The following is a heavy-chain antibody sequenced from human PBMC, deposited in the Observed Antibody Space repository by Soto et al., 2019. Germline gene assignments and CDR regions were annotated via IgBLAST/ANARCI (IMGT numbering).Heavy chain of an antibody. CDR2: IAGSGAGS. V-gene: IGHV3-23*01. Sequence: EVQLLESGGGLAQPGGSLRLSCAASGFMFSSSAMSWVRQAPGKGLEWLSSIAGSGAGSYSADSVKGRFTISRDNSKKTLNLQMKSLRAADTAVYYCVKHIDKQLLDSSFESWGQGTRVTVSS. D-gene: IGHD3-10*01. CDR1: GFMFSSSA. J-gene: IGHJ4*02. CDR3: VKHIDKQLLDSSFES.